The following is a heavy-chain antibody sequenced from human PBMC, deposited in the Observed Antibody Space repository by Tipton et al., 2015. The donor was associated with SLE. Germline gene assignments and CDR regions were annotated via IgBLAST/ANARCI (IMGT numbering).Heavy chain of an antibody. V-gene: IGHV3-7*01. CDR2: IKEDGSEI. Sequence: SLRLSCAASGVTFSSYWMHWVRQAPGKGLEWVANIKEDGSEIHYVDSVKGRFTISRDNSKNSLYLQMNSLRAEDTAVYYCARDPHCTNGVCYTNWGQGTLVTVSS. D-gene: IGHD2-8*01. CDR1: GVTFSSYW. CDR3: ARDPHCTNGVCYTN. J-gene: IGHJ4*02.